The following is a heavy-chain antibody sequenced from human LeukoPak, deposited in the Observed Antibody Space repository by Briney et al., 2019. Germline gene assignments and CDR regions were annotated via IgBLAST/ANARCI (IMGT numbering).Heavy chain of an antibody. CDR1: GGTFSSYA. J-gene: IGHJ4*02. Sequence: SVKVSCKASGGTFSSYAISWVRQAPGQGLEWMGGIIPIFGTANYAQKFQGRVTITADESTSTAYMELSSLRSEDTAVYYCAKDGRGLRFLEWSLDYWGQGTLVTVSS. CDR3: AKDGRGLRFLEWSLDY. V-gene: IGHV1-69*13. D-gene: IGHD3-3*01. CDR2: IIPIFGTA.